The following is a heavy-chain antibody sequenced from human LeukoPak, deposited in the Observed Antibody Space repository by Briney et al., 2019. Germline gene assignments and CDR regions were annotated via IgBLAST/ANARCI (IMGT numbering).Heavy chain of an antibody. CDR3: ARVVVPAAIRDYYYYYYGMDV. Sequence: SVKVSCKASGGTFSSYAISWVRQAPGQGLEWMGGIIPIFGTANYAQKFQGRVTITADESTSTAYMELSSLRSEDTAVYYCARVVVPAAIRDYYYYYYGMDVWGQGTTVTVSS. CDR1: GGTFSSYA. D-gene: IGHD2-2*01. V-gene: IGHV1-69*13. J-gene: IGHJ6*02. CDR2: IIPIFGTA.